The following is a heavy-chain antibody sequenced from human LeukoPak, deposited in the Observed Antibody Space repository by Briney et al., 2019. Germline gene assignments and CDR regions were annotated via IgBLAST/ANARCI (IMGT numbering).Heavy chain of an antibody. CDR3: ARVMGRYCSSTSCYVDY. CDR2: IKQDGSDK. Sequence: GGSLRLSCAASGFTFSSYWMSWVRQAPGKGLEWVATIKQDGSDKYYVDSVKGRFSISRDNTKNSLYLQMNSLRAEDTAVYYCARVMGRYCSSTSCYVDYWGQGTLVTVSS. J-gene: IGHJ4*02. D-gene: IGHD2-2*01. V-gene: IGHV3-7*01. CDR1: GFTFSSYW.